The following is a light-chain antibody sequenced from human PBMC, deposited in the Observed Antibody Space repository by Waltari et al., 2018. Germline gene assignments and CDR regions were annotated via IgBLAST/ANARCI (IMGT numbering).Light chain of an antibody. Sequence: DIVMTQSPESLAVSLGERATIRCQTSESVLYSSNNKNHLAWFQQKPGQPPRLLLYWASTRESGVPDRFIGSGSETDFTLTVTRLQAEDVAVYYCQQYYNTPLTFGGGTKVEVK. V-gene: IGKV4-1*01. CDR2: WAS. CDR1: ESVLYSSNNKNH. CDR3: QQYYNTPLT. J-gene: IGKJ4*01.